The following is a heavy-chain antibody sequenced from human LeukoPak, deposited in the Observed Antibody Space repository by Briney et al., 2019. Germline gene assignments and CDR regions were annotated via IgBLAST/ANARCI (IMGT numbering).Heavy chain of an antibody. Sequence: ASVKVSCKASGYTFTSYAMNWVRQAPGQGREWMGWINTNTGNPTYAQGFTGRFVFSLDTSVSTAYLQISSLNPEDTAVYYCARDRSYDILPGYYIDFDYWGQGTLVPVSS. CDR3: ARDRSYDILPGYYIDFDY. V-gene: IGHV7-4-1*02. CDR1: GYTFTSYA. J-gene: IGHJ4*02. CDR2: INTNTGNP. D-gene: IGHD3-9*01.